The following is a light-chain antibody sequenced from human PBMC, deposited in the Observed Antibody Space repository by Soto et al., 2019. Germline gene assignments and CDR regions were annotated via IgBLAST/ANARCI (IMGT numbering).Light chain of an antibody. CDR2: DAS. J-gene: IGKJ1*01. V-gene: IGKV1-5*01. CDR1: QSISSW. Sequence: DIQMTQSSSTLSASERDRVTITCRASQSISSWLAWYQQKPGKAPKLLIYDASSLESGVPSRFSGSGSGTEFTLTISSLQPDDFATYYCQQYNSYWRTFGQGTKV. CDR3: QQYNSYWRT.